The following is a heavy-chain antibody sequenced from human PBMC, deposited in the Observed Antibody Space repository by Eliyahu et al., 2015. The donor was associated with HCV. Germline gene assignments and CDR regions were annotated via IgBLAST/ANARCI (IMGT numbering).Heavy chain of an antibody. D-gene: IGHD3-10*01. CDR3: ARLESGNFYDS. V-gene: IGHV3-53*02. CDR1: GFTVSSNY. CDR2: IYSGGST. J-gene: IGHJ4*02. Sequence: EVQLVETGGGLIQPGGSLRLSCEVSGFTVSSNYMGWVRQAPGKGLEWVSLIYSGGSTFHADSVEGRFAISRDNSKNTLYLQMNSLRHEDTAMYYCARLESGNFYDSWGQGTLVTVSS.